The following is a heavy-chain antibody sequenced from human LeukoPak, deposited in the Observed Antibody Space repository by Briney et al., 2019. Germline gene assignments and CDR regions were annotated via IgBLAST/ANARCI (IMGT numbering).Heavy chain of an antibody. J-gene: IGHJ4*02. CDR1: GASISSSSGNC. D-gene: IGHD4-23*01. CDR3: ARNGGNSDFDY. V-gene: IGHV4-4*02. CDR2: IYHSGST. Sequence: SETLSLTCAVSGASISSSSGNCWIWVRQPPGKGLEWIGEIYHSGSTNYNPSLKSRVTMLLDKSKNQFSLKLSSVTAADTAVYYCARNGGNSDFDYWGQGTLVTVSS.